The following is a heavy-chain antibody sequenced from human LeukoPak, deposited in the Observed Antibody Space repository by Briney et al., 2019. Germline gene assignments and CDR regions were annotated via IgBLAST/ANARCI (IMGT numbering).Heavy chain of an antibody. CDR1: GFTFGTYA. D-gene: IGHD1-26*01. J-gene: IGHJ6*02. Sequence: GGSLRLSCAASGFTFGTYAMNWVRQAPGKGLEWVSLISDSGANKHYAASVKGRFTISRDNSKNTVSLQMNSLRPEDTAVYYCAKDVRVGGGGMDVWGQGTPVTVSS. CDR3: AKDVRVGGGGMDV. V-gene: IGHV3-23*01. CDR2: ISDSGANK.